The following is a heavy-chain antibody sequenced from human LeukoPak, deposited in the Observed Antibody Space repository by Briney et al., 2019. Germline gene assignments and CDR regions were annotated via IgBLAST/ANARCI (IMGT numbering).Heavy chain of an antibody. J-gene: IGHJ4*02. D-gene: IGHD3/OR15-3a*01. CDR2: IKRKSDGETS. CDR1: GFIFSDVW. V-gene: IGHV3-15*07. Sequence: PGGSLRLSCAASGFIFSDVWMNWVRQAPGKGLEWVGRIKRKSDGETSAYAAPVKGRFTISRDDSKNTLFLQMNSLKTEDTAVYYCTTRAPDGLVPRWGQGTLVTVSS. CDR3: TTRAPDGLVPR.